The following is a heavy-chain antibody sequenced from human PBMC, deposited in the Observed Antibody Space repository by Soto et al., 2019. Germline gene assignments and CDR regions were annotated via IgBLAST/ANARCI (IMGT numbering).Heavy chain of an antibody. CDR1: GGTFSNHA. CDR2: IIPIFSTT. J-gene: IGHJ3*02. V-gene: IGHV1-69*12. D-gene: IGHD6-13*01. CDR3: AREVAADGTFREDVFDI. Sequence: QVHLVQSGAEVKKPGSSVKVSCKAPGGTFSNHAINWVRQAPGQGLEWMGRIIPIFSTTNYAQKFQGRCTMTADESTITAYLEMSSLKQDDTAVYYCAREVAADGTFREDVFDIWGQGTLVTVSS.